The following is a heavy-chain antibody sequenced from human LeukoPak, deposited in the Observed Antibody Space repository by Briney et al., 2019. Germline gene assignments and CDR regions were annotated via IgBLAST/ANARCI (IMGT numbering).Heavy chain of an antibody. J-gene: IGHJ5*02. CDR3: AKHKPPAKDCSGGSCYWFDP. D-gene: IGHD2-15*01. V-gene: IGHV3-9*01. CDR2: ISWNSGSI. Sequence: GRSLRLSCAASGFTFDDYAMHWVRQAPGKGLEWVSGISWNSGSIGYADSVKGRFTISRDNAKNSLYLQMNSLRAEDTALYYCAKHKPPAKDCSGGSCYWFDPWGQGTLVTVSS. CDR1: GFTFDDYA.